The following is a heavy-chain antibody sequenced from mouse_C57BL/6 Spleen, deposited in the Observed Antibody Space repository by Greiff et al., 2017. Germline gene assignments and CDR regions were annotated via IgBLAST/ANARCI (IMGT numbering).Heavy chain of an antibody. Sequence: QSGPGLVKPSQSLSLTCSVTGYSITSGYYWNWIRQFPGNKLEWMGYISYDGSNNYNPSLKNRISITRDTSKNQFFLKLNSVTTEDTATYYCARANSNYSFDYWGQGTTLTVSS. V-gene: IGHV3-6*01. J-gene: IGHJ2*01. CDR3: ARANSNYSFDY. CDR2: ISYDGSN. CDR1: GYSITSGYY. D-gene: IGHD2-5*01.